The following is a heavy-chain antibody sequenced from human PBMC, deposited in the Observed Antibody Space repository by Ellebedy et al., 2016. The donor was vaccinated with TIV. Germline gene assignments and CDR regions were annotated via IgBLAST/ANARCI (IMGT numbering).Heavy chain of an antibody. V-gene: IGHV3-23*01. D-gene: IGHD3-10*01. Sequence: PGGSLRPSCAASGLTFTSYAMSWVRQAPGKGLEWVATISNTGSRTYYADSVEGRFIISRDNSKKTLYLQMNSLRAEETAVYYCAKGRGGGSDASAPRYYFDSWGLGTLVTVSS. CDR2: ISNTGSRT. J-gene: IGHJ4*02. CDR1: GLTFTSYA. CDR3: AKGRGGGSDASAPRYYFDS.